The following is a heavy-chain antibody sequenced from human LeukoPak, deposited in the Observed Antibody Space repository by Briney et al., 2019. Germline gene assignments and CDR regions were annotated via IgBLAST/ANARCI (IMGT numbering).Heavy chain of an antibody. CDR1: GYTFSSYY. Sequence: ASVKVSCKASGYTFSSYYIHWVRQAPGQGLEWMGTINPGRDSTSYAQKFQGRVIMTRDTSTSTVDMDLSSLRSDDTAVYYCAGDVGSGTYMFDFWGQGTLVTVSS. CDR2: INPGRDST. CDR3: AGDVGSGTYMFDF. J-gene: IGHJ4*02. V-gene: IGHV1-46*01. D-gene: IGHD6-19*01.